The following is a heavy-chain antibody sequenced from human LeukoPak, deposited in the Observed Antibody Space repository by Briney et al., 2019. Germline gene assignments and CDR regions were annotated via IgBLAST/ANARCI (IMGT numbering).Heavy chain of an antibody. CDR1: GFTFSSYS. CDR2: ISGSGGST. CDR3: AKSRRSGYYYYGMDV. V-gene: IGHV3-23*01. J-gene: IGHJ6*02. Sequence: HPGGSLRLSCAASGFTFSSYSMNWVRQAPGKGLEWVSAISGSGGSTYYADSVKGRFTISRDNSKNTLYLQMNSLRAEDTAVYYCAKSRRSGYYYYGMDVWGQGTTVTVSS. D-gene: IGHD6-19*01.